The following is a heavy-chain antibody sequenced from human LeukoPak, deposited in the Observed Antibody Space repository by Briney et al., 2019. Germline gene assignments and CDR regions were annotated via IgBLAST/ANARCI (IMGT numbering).Heavy chain of an antibody. D-gene: IGHD3-22*01. CDR1: GDSVSSNSAA. V-gene: IGHV6-1*01. CDR3: ARDRYYDSSGYYAHFDY. J-gene: IGHJ4*02. CDR2: TYYRSKWYN. Sequence: SQTLSLTCAISGDSVSSNSAAWNWIRQSPSRGLEWLGRTYYRSKWYNDYAVSVKSRITINPDTSKNQFSLQLNSVTPEDTAVYYCARDRYYDSSGYYAHFDYGGQGTLVTVSS.